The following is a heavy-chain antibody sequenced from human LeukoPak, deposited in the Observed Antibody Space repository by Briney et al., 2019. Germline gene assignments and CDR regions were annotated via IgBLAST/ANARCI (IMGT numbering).Heavy chain of an antibody. CDR2: IYPGDSDT. J-gene: IGHJ6*03. CDR3: ARHVSARIVVVPAATDYYYYMDV. V-gene: IGHV5-51*01. D-gene: IGHD2-2*01. CDR1: GYSFTSYW. Sequence: GESLKISCKGSGYSFTSYWIGWVRQMPGKGLEWMGIIYPGDSDTRYSPSFQGQVTISADKSISTAYLQWSSLKASDTAMYYCARHVSARIVVVPAATDYYYYMDVWGKGTTVTVSS.